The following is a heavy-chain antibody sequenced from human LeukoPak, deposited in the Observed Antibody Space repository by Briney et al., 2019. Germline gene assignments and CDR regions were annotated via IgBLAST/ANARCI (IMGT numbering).Heavy chain of an antibody. CDR2: IYSSGNT. Sequence: GGSLRLSCAASGFTVSSNYMSWVRQAPGKGLEWVSIIYSSGNTYYADSVKDRFTISRDNSKNTMYLQMNSLRTEDTAVYYCARRRSSSWRIDYWGQGTLVTVAS. CDR3: ARRRSSSWRIDY. D-gene: IGHD6-13*01. CDR1: GFTVSSNY. J-gene: IGHJ4*02. V-gene: IGHV3-66*02.